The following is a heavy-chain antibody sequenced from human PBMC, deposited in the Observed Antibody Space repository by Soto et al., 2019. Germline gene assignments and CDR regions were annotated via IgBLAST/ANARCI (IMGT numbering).Heavy chain of an antibody. J-gene: IGHJ3*02. CDR2: ISAYNGNT. CDR3: ARGGRSRLPRGAFDI. Sequence: QVQLVQSGAEVKKPGASVKVSCKASGYTFTSYGISWVRQAPGQGLEWMGWISAYNGNTNYAQKVQGRVTMTTDTATRAAYMELRSLRSVDTGVYYCARGGRSRLPRGAFDIWGQGTMVTVSS. V-gene: IGHV1-18*01. CDR1: GYTFTSYG. D-gene: IGHD6-19*01.